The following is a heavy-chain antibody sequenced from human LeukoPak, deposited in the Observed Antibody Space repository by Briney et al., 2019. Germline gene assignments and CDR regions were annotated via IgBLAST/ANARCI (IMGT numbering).Heavy chain of an antibody. D-gene: IGHD6-19*01. CDR3: AGEERAVAGYNNDYYYYYGMDV. J-gene: IGHJ6*02. CDR2: INPSGGST. CDR1: GYTFTSYY. V-gene: IGHV1-46*01. Sequence: AASVKVSCKASGYTFTSYYMHWVRQAPGQGLEWMGIINPSGGSTSYAQKFQGRVTMTRDTSTSTVFMELSSLRSEDTAVYYCAGEERAVAGYNNDYYYYYGMDVWGQGTTVTVSS.